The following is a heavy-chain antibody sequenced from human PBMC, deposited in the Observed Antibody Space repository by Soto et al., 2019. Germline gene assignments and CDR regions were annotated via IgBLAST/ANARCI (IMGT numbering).Heavy chain of an antibody. CDR1: GFTFSSSA. CDR2: IGTAGDT. Sequence: GGSLRLSCAASGFTFSSSAMNWVRQAPGKGLEWVSSIGTAGDTYYAVSVKGRFTISRDNAKNSLSLQMNSLRAGDMAVYFCAKSQEIGTHFFDSWGQGTQVTVSS. J-gene: IGHJ4*02. D-gene: IGHD6-13*01. CDR3: AKSQEIGTHFFDS. V-gene: IGHV3-13*01.